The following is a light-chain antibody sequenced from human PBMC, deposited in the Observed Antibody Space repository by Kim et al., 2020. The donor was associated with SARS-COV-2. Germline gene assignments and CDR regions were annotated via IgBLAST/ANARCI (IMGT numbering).Light chain of an antibody. CDR2: TDN. V-gene: IGLV1-44*01. CDR3: AVWDDSLNSPV. J-gene: IGLJ2*01. CDR1: NSNIGSNA. Sequence: GQRVTSSCSGSNSNIGSNAVNWYQQLPRTAPKLLIYTDNQRPSGVPDRFSGSKSGTSASLAISGLQSADEADYFCAVWDDSLNSPVFGGGTQLTVL.